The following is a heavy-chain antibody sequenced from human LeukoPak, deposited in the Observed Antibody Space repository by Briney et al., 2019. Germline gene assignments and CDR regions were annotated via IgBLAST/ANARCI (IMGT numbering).Heavy chain of an antibody. CDR3: AKDLWAMAFDY. V-gene: IGHV3-23*01. Sequence: GGSLRLSCAASGFTFSRYSMNWVRQAPGKGLEWVSTISGSGGSTYYADSVKGRFTISRDNSKNTLYLQMNSLRAEDTAVYFCAKDLWAMAFDYWGQGTLVTVSS. CDR1: GFTFSRYS. D-gene: IGHD2-21*01. J-gene: IGHJ4*02. CDR2: ISGSGGST.